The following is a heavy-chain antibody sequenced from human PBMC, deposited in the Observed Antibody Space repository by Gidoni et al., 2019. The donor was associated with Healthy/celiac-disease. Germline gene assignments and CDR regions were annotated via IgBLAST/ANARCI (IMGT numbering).Heavy chain of an antibody. D-gene: IGHD1-26*01. Sequence: ELQLVESGGALVHPGGSPSLSCAAAGFTFIRYSMTWVRQAPGKGLEWVSYISSISSTIYYAYSVKGRFTISRDNAKNALYLQMNSLRAEDTAVYYCARAHEQEWELLPHYCDYWGQGTLVTVSS. V-gene: IGHV3-48*01. J-gene: IGHJ4*02. CDR1: GFTFIRYS. CDR2: ISSISSTI. CDR3: ARAHEQEWELLPHYCDY.